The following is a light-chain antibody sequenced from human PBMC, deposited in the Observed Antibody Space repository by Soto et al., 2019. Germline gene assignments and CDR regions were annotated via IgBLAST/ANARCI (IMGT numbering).Light chain of an antibody. J-gene: IGKJ1*01. Sequence: EIVLTQSPGTLSLSPGERATLSCRASQSVSKYLAWYQKKPGQAPRVLIYGASSRATGIPDRFSGSGSGTDFTLTINRLEPEDFAVYYFHHYSTSPWSLGQGTKVEIK. CDR3: HHYSTSPWS. CDR2: GAS. V-gene: IGKV3-20*01. CDR1: QSVSKY.